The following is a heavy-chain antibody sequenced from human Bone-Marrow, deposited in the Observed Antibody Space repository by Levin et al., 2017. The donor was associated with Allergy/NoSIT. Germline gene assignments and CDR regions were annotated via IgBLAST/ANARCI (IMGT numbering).Heavy chain of an antibody. CDR2: IYSDGST. V-gene: IGHV3-53*01. CDR1: GFTVSRHY. CDR3: ASNADFGY. Sequence: GESLKISCAASGFTVSRHYMNWVRQAPGKGLEWVSLIYSDGSTHYADSVRGRFTISRDNSKNTLFLQMTSLRVDDTAVYYCASNADFGYWGQGTLVPVSS. J-gene: IGHJ4*02.